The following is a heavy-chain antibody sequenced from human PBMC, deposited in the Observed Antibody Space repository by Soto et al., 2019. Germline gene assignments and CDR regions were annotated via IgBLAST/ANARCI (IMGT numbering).Heavy chain of an antibody. CDR1: GGSISSSNW. D-gene: IGHD3-10*01. Sequence: SETVSLTCAGSGGSISSSNWWSWVRQPPGKGLEWIGEIYHSGSTNYNPSLKSRVTISVDKSKNQFSLKLSSVTAADTAVYYCARDISGSYPGYYYYYGMDVWGQGTTVTVSS. CDR2: IYHSGST. CDR3: ARDISGSYPGYYYYYGMDV. V-gene: IGHV4-4*02. J-gene: IGHJ6*02.